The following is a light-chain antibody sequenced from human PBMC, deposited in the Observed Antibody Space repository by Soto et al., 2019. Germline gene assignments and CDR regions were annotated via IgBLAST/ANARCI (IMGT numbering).Light chain of an antibody. V-gene: IGKV1-5*03. CDR2: KAS. CDR3: QKFYRYPWT. Sequence: DIQMTQSPSTLSASVGDRVTITCRASQSVDTCLAWYQQKPGKAPHLLIYKASSLETGVPSRFSGSGAVTEFILTISSLQPDDFATYYYQKFYRYPWTFGQGTKVEIK. CDR1: QSVDTC. J-gene: IGKJ1*01.